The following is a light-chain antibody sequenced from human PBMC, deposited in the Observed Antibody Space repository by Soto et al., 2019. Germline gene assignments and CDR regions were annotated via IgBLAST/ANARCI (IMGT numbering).Light chain of an antibody. CDR1: HNDIGTYDY. CDR3: QAYDNSLGVFVL. Sequence: QSALTQPTSVSGSPGQSITISCTGNHNDIGTYDYVSWYQQHPGRAPRLLIHGVTTRPSGISGRFSASKSGLTASLTISGLQPEDEADYYCQAYDNSLGVFVLFGGGTKLTVL. J-gene: IGLJ3*02. CDR2: GVT. V-gene: IGLV2-14*03.